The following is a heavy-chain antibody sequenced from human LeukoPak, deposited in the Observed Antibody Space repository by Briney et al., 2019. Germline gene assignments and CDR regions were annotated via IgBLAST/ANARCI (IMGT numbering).Heavy chain of an antibody. V-gene: IGHV3-21*01. CDR1: GFTFSSYS. Sequence: GGSLRLSCAASGFTFSSYSMNWVRQAPGKGLEWVSSISSSSGYIYYADSVKGRFTISRDNAKNSLYLQMNSLRAEDTAVYYCAREAYCSSTSCYAKDLDNYYYYMDVWGKGTTVTVSS. D-gene: IGHD2-2*01. CDR2: ISSSSGYI. CDR3: AREAYCSSTSCYAKDLDNYYYYMDV. J-gene: IGHJ6*03.